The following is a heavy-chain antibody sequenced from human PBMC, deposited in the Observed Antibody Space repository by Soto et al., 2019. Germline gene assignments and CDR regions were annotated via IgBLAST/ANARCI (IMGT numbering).Heavy chain of an antibody. Sequence: PSETLSLTCTVSGGSISSGGYYWSWIRQHPGKGLEWIGYIYYSGSTYYNPSLKSRVTISVDTSKNQFSLKLSSVTAADTAVYYCARDSTRIQPRMDVWGQGTTVTVSS. J-gene: IGHJ6*02. CDR2: IYYSGST. V-gene: IGHV4-31*03. CDR3: ARDSTRIQPRMDV. CDR1: GGSISSGGYY. D-gene: IGHD5-18*01.